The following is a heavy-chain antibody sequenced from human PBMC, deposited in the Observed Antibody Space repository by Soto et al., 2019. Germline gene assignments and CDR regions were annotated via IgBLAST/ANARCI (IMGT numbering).Heavy chain of an antibody. J-gene: IGHJ4*02. D-gene: IGHD6-19*01. Sequence: SETLSLTCTVSGGSISSYYWSWIRQPPGKGLEWIGYIYYSGSTNYNPSLKSRVTISVDTSKNQFSLKLSSVTAADTAVYYCARVFESGWYPLDYWGQGTLVTVS. V-gene: IGHV4-59*01. CDR1: GGSISSYY. CDR3: ARVFESGWYPLDY. CDR2: IYYSGST.